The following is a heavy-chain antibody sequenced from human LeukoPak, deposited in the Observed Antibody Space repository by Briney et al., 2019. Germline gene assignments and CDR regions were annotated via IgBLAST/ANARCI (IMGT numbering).Heavy chain of an antibody. CDR2: ISSSGSTI. CDR3: AREGSTTVTTVELGY. Sequence: GGSLRLSCAASGFTFSDYYMSWIRQAPGKGLEWVSYISSSGSTIYYADSVKGRFTISRDNSKNTLYLQMNSLRAEDTAVYYCAREGSTTVTTVELGYWGQGTLVTVSS. D-gene: IGHD4-11*01. V-gene: IGHV3-11*04. J-gene: IGHJ4*02. CDR1: GFTFSDYY.